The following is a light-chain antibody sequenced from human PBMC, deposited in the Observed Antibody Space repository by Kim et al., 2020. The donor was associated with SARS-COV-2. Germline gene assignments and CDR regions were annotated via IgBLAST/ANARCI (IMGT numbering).Light chain of an antibody. J-gene: IGLJ2*01. Sequence: LGQTVRITCQGDSVRKYYAAWYQQRPGQAPLFVMYGKNDRPPGIPDRLSGSSSGDTASLTITGAQAEDEGDYYCSSRDTTGDQVVFGAGTKVTVL. CDR2: GKN. CDR3: SSRDTTGDQVV. CDR1: SVRKYY. V-gene: IGLV3-19*01.